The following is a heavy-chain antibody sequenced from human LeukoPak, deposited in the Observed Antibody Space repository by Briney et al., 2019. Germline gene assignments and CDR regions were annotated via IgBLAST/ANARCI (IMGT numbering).Heavy chain of an antibody. CDR2: ISSSGSTI. J-gene: IGHJ4*02. Sequence: PGGSLRLSCAASGFTFSSYSMNWVRQAPGKGLEWVSYISSSGSTIYYADSVKGRFTISRDNAENSLYLQMNSLRAEDTAVYYCAKEPFASGPFDYWGQGTLVTVSS. CDR1: GFTFSSYS. CDR3: AKEPFASGPFDY. D-gene: IGHD3-10*01. V-gene: IGHV3-48*04.